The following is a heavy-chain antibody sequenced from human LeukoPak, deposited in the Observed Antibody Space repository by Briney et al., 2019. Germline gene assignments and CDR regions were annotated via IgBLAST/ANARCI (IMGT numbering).Heavy chain of an antibody. Sequence: PSETLSLTCTVSGGSISSGSYYWGWIRQPPGKGLEWIGSIYYSGSTYYNPSLKSRVTISVDTSKNQFSLKLSSVTAADTAVYYCAGNYDILTGYIPLDYWGQGTLVTVSS. J-gene: IGHJ4*02. CDR3: AGNYDILTGYIPLDY. CDR2: IYYSGST. CDR1: GGSISSGSYY. D-gene: IGHD3-9*01. V-gene: IGHV4-39*07.